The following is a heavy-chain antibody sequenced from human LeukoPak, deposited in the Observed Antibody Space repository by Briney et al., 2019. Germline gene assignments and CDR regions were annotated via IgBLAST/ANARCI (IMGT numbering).Heavy chain of an antibody. Sequence: NRGESLKISCKGSGYTFTNYWIGWVRQMPGKGLEWMGIIIPDDSDTTYSPSFQGQVTISADKSISTAYLQWSSLKASDSAKYYCARRSYYDGGASWGFDYWGRGTLVTVSS. CDR1: GYTFTNYW. V-gene: IGHV5-51*01. D-gene: IGHD3-22*01. J-gene: IGHJ4*02. CDR2: IIPDDSDT. CDR3: ARRSYYDGGASWGFDY.